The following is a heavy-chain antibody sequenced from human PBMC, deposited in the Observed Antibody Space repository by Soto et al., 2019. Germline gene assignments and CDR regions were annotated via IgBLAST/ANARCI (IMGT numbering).Heavy chain of an antibody. V-gene: IGHV4-39*01. Sequence: PSETLSLTCTVSGGSISSSSYYWGWIRQPPGKGLEWIGSIYYSGSTYYNPSLTSRVSISVDTSRNQFSLELISVTAADTAVYYCARHDRGYCSSTSCHTNYWGQGTLVTVSS. J-gene: IGHJ4*02. CDR1: GGSISSSSYY. D-gene: IGHD2-2*02. CDR3: ARHDRGYCSSTSCHTNY. CDR2: IYYSGST.